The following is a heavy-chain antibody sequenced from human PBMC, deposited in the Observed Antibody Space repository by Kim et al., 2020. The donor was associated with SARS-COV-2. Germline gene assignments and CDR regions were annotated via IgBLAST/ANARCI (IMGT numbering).Heavy chain of an antibody. CDR3: AKDSVTDDGFDI. CDR2: ISYDGSNK. V-gene: IGHV3-30*18. D-gene: IGHD2-21*02. Sequence: GGSLRLSCAASGFTFSSYGMHWVRQAPGKGLEWVAVISYDGSNKYYEDSVKGRFTISRDNSKNTLYLQMNSLRAEDTSVYYCAKDSVTDDGFDIWGQGTMVTVSS. J-gene: IGHJ3*02. CDR1: GFTFSSYG.